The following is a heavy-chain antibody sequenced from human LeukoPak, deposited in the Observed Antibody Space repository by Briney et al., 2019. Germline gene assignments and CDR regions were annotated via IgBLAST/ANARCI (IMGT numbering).Heavy chain of an antibody. Sequence: PSETLSLTCTVSGGSISSYYWNWIRQPPGKGLEWIGYIYYTGSTNYNPSVKSRATISVDTSKNQFSLKLSSVTAAETAVYYCAREGRYSSGYAFDIWGQGTMVAVSS. CDR1: GGSISSYY. D-gene: IGHD6-19*01. CDR3: AREGRYSSGYAFDI. V-gene: IGHV4-59*01. CDR2: IYYTGST. J-gene: IGHJ3*02.